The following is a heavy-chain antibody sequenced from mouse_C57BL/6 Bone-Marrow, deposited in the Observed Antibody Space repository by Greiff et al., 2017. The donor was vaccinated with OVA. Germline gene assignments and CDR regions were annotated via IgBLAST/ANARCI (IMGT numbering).Heavy chain of an antibody. V-gene: IGHV1-82*01. CDR1: GYAFSSSW. CDR2: IYPGDGDT. J-gene: IGHJ4*01. CDR3: ATDPYYYAMDY. Sequence: VQLVESGPELVKPGASVKISCKASGYAFSSSWMNWVKQRPGKGLEWIGRIYPGDGDTNYNGKFKGKATLTADKSSSTAYMQLSSLTSEDSAVYFCATDPYYYAMDYWGQGTSVTVSS.